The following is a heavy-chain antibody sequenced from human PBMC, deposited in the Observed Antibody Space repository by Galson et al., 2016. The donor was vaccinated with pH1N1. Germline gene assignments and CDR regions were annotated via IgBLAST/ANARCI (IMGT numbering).Heavy chain of an antibody. D-gene: IGHD2-15*01. Sequence: SVKVSCKASGYTFTSYVIHWVRQAPGQRLEWMGWFNAVNGNTKYSQKFQDRVTITTDTSASTAYMELSSLRSEDTALYCCARGPQIVVVEAATPGWFDSWGQGTQVTVSS. J-gene: IGHJ5*01. CDR3: ARGPQIVVVEAATPGWFDS. V-gene: IGHV1-3*01. CDR1: GYTFTSYV. CDR2: FNAVNGNT.